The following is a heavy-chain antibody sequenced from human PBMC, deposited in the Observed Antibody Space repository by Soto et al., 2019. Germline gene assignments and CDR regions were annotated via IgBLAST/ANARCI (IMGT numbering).Heavy chain of an antibody. CDR1: GCNFRDIA. CDR2: VCHEGGNT. J-gene: IGHJ4*02. D-gene: IGHD6-19*01. CDR3: AKGGRQWLVTSDFNY. Sequence: TAAGCNFRDIAMHWVRQNPDKGLEGVEVVCHEGGNTHDAASVNGRFTISKDSSKNTVSLEMTSLRAEDTAVYYCAKGGRQWLVTSDFNYWGQGALVTVSS. V-gene: IGHV3-30*18.